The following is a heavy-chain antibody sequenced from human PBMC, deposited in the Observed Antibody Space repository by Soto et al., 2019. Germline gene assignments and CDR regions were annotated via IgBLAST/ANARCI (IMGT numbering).Heavy chain of an antibody. J-gene: IGHJ4*02. CDR1: GFTFSSYG. D-gene: IGHD3-16*01. CDR3: AKTDIGDSRQLDY. Sequence: QVQLVESGGGVVQPGRSLRLSCAASGFTFSSYGMHWVRQAPGKGLEWVAVISYDGSNKYYADSVKGRFTISRDNSKNTLYLQMNSLRAEDTAVYYCAKTDIGDSRQLDYWGQGTLVTVSS. CDR2: ISYDGSNK. V-gene: IGHV3-30*18.